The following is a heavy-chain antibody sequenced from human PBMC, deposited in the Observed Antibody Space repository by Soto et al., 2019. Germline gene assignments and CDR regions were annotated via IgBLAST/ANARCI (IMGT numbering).Heavy chain of an antibody. Sequence: HPGGSLRLSCAASEFSFSTYGMHWVRQAPGKGLEWVAVISHDGSETHYADSVKGRFTISRDNSENTFYLQMNSLRGDDTAVYFCAKGSQEQVSVYSEMDVWGQGNTVTVSS. V-gene: IGHV3-30*18. CDR3: AKGSQEQVSVYSEMDV. D-gene: IGHD1-26*01. CDR2: ISHDGSET. CDR1: EFSFSTYG. J-gene: IGHJ6*02.